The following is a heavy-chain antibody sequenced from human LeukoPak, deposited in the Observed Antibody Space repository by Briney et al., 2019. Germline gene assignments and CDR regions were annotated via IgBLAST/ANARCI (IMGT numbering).Heavy chain of an antibody. CDR3: ATGYSSGWYGRLDY. Sequence: GGSLRLSCAASGFTFSSYGMHWVRQAPGKGLEWVTFIRYDGSNKYYADSVKARFTLSRDNSKNTMYLQMNTLRAEDTAVYYCATGYSSGWYGRLDYWGQGTLVTVSS. D-gene: IGHD6-19*01. J-gene: IGHJ4*02. CDR2: IRYDGSNK. CDR1: GFTFSSYG. V-gene: IGHV3-30*02.